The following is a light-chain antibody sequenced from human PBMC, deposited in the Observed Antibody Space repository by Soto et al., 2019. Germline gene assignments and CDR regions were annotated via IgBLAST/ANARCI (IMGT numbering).Light chain of an antibody. CDR3: CSAAGSLTWV. V-gene: IGLV2-23*02. Sequence: QSALTQPASVSGSPGQSFTISCTGTSSDVGSHNFVSWYQQHPGKAPKLMIYGVRERPSGVSNRFSGSKSGNTASLTISGLQAEDEADYYCCSAAGSLTWVFGGGTKLTVL. CDR1: SSDVGSHNF. CDR2: GVR. J-gene: IGLJ3*02.